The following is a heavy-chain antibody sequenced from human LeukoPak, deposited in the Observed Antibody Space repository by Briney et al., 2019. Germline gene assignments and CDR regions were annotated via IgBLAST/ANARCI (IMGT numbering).Heavy chain of an antibody. J-gene: IGHJ6*02. V-gene: IGHV3-23*01. D-gene: IGHD2-8*02. CDR2: IRESGNTT. CDR3: ARGTGRFYYYGMDV. CDR1: GFTFSSYA. Sequence: GGSLRLSCAASGFTFSSYAMTWVRQAPGKGLEWVSVIRESGNTTYYADSVKGRFTISRDNSKNTPYLQMNSLRAEDTAVYYCARGTGRFYYYGMDVWGQGTTVTVSS.